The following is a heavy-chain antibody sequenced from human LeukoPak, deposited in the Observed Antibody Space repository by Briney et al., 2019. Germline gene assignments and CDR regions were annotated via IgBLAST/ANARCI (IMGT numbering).Heavy chain of an antibody. J-gene: IGHJ6*03. Sequence: SETLSLTCTVSGGSISSSSYYWGWIRQPPGKGLEWIGTIYYSGTTHHNPSLKSRVTISADTSKNHFSLKLSSVTAADTAVYYCARDSGNYYYYYMDVWGKGTTVTVSS. V-gene: IGHV4-39*02. CDR3: ARDSGNYYYYYMDV. D-gene: IGHD1-26*01. CDR1: GGSISSSSYY. CDR2: IYYSGTT.